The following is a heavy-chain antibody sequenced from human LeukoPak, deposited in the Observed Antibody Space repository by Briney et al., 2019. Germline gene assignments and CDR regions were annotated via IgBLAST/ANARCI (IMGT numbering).Heavy chain of an antibody. V-gene: IGHV3-7*01. Sequence: GGSLRLSCAASGFTFSSYWMSWVRQAPGKGLEWVANIKQDGSEKYYVDSVKGRFTISRDNAKNSLYLQMNSLGAEDTAVYYCARDRRNRYSGYDYDYWGQGTLVTVSS. CDR3: ARDRRNRYSGYDYDY. CDR2: IKQDGSEK. J-gene: IGHJ4*02. D-gene: IGHD5-12*01. CDR1: GFTFSSYW.